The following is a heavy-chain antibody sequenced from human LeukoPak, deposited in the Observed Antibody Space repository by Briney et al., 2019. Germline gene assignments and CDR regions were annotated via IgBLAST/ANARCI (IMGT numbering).Heavy chain of an antibody. D-gene: IGHD7-27*01. CDR3: ARSPLGIAPFDY. CDR2: IKSNADGAAT. Sequence: PGGSLRLSCAASGFTFNDAWMNWVRQAPGKGLEWVGRIKSNADGAATDYGAPVTGRFTISRDDSENSLYLQMDSLKTEDTAVYYCARSPLGIAPFDYWGQGTLVTVSS. CDR1: GFTFNDAW. J-gene: IGHJ4*02. V-gene: IGHV3-15*07.